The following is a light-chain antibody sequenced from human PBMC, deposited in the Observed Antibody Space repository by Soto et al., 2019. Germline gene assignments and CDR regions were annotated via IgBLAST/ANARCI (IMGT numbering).Light chain of an antibody. V-gene: IGKV3-15*01. Sequence: EVLMTQSPATLSVSPGERATLSCRASQSVTSNLAWYRQKPGQAPTLLIYGASTRATGMPDRFSGSGSGTEFTLTISSLQSEDFAVYYCQQYNDWPHTFGQGTKVEIK. J-gene: IGKJ1*01. CDR1: QSVTSN. CDR2: GAS. CDR3: QQYNDWPHT.